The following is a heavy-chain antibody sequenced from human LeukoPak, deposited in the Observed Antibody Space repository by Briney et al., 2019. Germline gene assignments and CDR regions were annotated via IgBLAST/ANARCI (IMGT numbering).Heavy chain of an antibody. J-gene: IGHJ6*03. CDR3: AKAGRGYYDFYMDL. CDR1: GLTFSNYG. Sequence: PGGSLTLSCAASGLTFSNYGMSWVRQAPGKGLEWVSAITGSGGTTYYAHSMKGRFTISRDNSKNTLYLQMNSLRAEDTAVYYCAKAGRGYYDFYMDLWGKGTTVTVSS. CDR2: ITGSGGTT. V-gene: IGHV3-23*01.